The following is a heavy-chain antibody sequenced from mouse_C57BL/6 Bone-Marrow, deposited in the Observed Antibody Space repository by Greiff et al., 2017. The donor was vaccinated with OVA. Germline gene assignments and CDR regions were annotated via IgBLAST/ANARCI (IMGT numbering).Heavy chain of an antibody. CDR3: ARWHYGSSYVGYFDV. Sequence: QVQLQHPGAELVKPGASVQLSCKASGYTFTSYWMHWVKQRPGHGLAWIGMIHPNSGSTNYNEKFKSKATLTVDKSSSTAYMQLSSLTSEDSAVYYCARWHYGSSYVGYFDVWGTGTTVTVSS. V-gene: IGHV1-64*01. D-gene: IGHD1-1*01. CDR1: GYTFTSYW. CDR2: IHPNSGST. J-gene: IGHJ1*03.